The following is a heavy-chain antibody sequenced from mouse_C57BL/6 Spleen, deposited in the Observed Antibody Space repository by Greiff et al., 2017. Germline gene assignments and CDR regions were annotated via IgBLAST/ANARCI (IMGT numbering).Heavy chain of an antibody. J-gene: IGHJ4*01. CDR3: ASLDYDDAMDY. V-gene: IGHV1-80*01. CDR2: IYPGDGDT. CDR1: GYAFSSYW. D-gene: IGHD2-4*01. Sequence: QVQLKQSGAELVKPGASVKISCKASGYAFSSYWLNWVKQRPGKGLEWIGQIYPGDGDTNYNGKFKGKATLTADKSSSTAYMQLSSLTSEDSAVYCCASLDYDDAMDYWGQGTSVTVAS.